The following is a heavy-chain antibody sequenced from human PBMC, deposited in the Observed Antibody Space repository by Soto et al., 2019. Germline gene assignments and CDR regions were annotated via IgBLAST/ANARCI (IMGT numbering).Heavy chain of an antibody. Sequence: EVQLVESGGGLVQPGGSLRLSCAASGFTFSPYSMNWVRQAPGKGLEWIAYIPSTSSPIHYADSVQGRFTFYRDNARNSVHLQMNSLKDEDSAVYYCVRSVGPLDYWGQGTRVTVSS. CDR2: IPSTSSPI. J-gene: IGHJ4*02. V-gene: IGHV3-48*02. D-gene: IGHD3-16*01. CDR1: GFTFSPYS. CDR3: VRSVGPLDY.